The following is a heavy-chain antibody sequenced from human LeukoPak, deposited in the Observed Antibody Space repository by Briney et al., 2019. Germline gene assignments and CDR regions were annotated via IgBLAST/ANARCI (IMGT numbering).Heavy chain of an antibody. CDR2: MNPNSGNK. J-gene: IGHJ6*03. Sequence: GSSVKVSCKASVYSFTNFDINWVRQPTAQGLEWIGLMNPNSGNKGDSQKFQGRVTMTMNTSITKDYMELSSLRSEDTAVYYCAGGAQWRGDYYYMDVWGRGTTVTVSS. D-gene: IGHD6-19*01. CDR3: AGGAQWRGDYYYMDV. V-gene: IGHV1-8*01. CDR1: VYSFTNFD.